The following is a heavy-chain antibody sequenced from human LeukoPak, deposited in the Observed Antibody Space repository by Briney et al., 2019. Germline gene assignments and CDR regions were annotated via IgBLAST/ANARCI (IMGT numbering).Heavy chain of an antibody. CDR2: INPKNAGT. CDR1: GYTFTSYH. V-gene: IGHV1-2*02. Sequence: ASVKVSCKASGYTFTSYHMHWVRQAPGQGLEWMGWINPKNAGTNFAQRFQGRVTMTRDTSISTAYMELSRLRSDDTAVYYCARYLQWPTDAFDIWGQGTMVTVSS. CDR3: ARYLQWPTDAFDI. J-gene: IGHJ3*02. D-gene: IGHD6-19*01.